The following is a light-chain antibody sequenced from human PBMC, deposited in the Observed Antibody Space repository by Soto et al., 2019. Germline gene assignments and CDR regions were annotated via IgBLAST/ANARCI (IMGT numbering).Light chain of an antibody. Sequence: QSVLTQPASVSGSPGQSITISCTGSGRDIGAYDYVSWYQQHPGKAPKLLIYGVKNRPLGVSYRFSASKSAFTASLTISGLQAEDEAHYYCSSYTTSYFYVFGPGTKVTVL. V-gene: IGLV2-14*01. CDR1: GRDIGAYDY. CDR3: SSYTTSYFYV. CDR2: GVK. J-gene: IGLJ1*01.